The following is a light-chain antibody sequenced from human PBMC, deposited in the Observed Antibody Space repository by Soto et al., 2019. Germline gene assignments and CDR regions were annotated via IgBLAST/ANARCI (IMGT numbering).Light chain of an antibody. Sequence: QSALTQPASVSGSPGQSIAISCTGTSNDVGAYNYVSWYLQYPGKAPKLVIFDVSFRPSGVSNRFSGSKSGNTASLTISGLQAEDEADYYCKSFTTSDTYVFGTGTKVTVL. CDR2: DVS. CDR3: KSFTTSDTYV. CDR1: SNDVGAYNY. V-gene: IGLV2-14*01. J-gene: IGLJ1*01.